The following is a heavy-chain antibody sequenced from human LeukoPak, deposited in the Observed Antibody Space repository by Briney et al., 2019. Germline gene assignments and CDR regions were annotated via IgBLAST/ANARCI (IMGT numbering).Heavy chain of an antibody. J-gene: IGHJ4*02. CDR1: GVSISSSSYF. CDR2: MYNSGTS. Sequence: SETLSLTCTVSGVSISSSSYFWGWIRQPPGKGLEWIGEMYNSGTSTFKPSLRSRVIMFFDESKNHFSLKLNSVTAADTAVYYCARGGNWDFDYWGQGVLVIVSS. CDR3: ARGGNWDFDY. V-gene: IGHV4-39*02. D-gene: IGHD7-27*01.